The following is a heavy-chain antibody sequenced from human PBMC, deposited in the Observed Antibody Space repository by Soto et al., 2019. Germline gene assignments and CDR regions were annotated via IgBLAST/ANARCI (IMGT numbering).Heavy chain of an antibody. CDR3: ASARYDFRSGYDYYYGLDV. J-gene: IGHJ6*02. D-gene: IGHD3-3*01. V-gene: IGHV1-2*04. CDR2: INPNSGGT. CDR1: GYTFTGYY. Sequence: ASVKVSCNASGYTFTGYYMHWVRQAPGQGLEWMGWINPNSGGTNYAQKFQGWVTMTMDTSISTAYMGLSRLRADDTAVYFCASARYDFRSGYDYYYGLDVWGQGTTVTVSS.